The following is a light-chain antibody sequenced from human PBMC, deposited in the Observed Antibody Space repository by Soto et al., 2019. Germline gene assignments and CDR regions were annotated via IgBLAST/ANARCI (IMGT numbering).Light chain of an antibody. CDR3: QQSDSLPRT. CDR2: AAS. V-gene: IGKV1-39*01. Sequence: DIQMPQSPSSLSASVGDRVTITCRASQSISFYLNWYQQKPGKAPKLLIYAASRLQSGVPSRFSGSGSGTDFTLTITNLQPEDFATYSCQQSDSLPRTFGLGTKVEIK. CDR1: QSISFY. J-gene: IGKJ1*01.